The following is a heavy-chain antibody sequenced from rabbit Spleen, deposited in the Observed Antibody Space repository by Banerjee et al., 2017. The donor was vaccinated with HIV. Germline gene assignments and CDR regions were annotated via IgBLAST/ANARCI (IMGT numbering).Heavy chain of an antibody. J-gene: IGHJ6*01. V-gene: IGHV1S47*01. D-gene: IGHD1-1*01. CDR1: GFDFSNYG. Sequence: QEQLVESGGGLVQPGGSLKLSCKASGFDFSNYGVSWVRQAPGKGLEWIGYIEPIFGNTYYANWVNGRFTISSHNAQNTLYLQLNSLTVADTATYFCARDPAYASGSGDYIPDLWGPGTLVTVS. CDR3: ARDPAYASGSGDYIPDL. CDR2: IEPIFGNT.